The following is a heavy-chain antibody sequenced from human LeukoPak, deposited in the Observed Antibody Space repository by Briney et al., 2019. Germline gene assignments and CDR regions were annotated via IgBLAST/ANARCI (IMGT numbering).Heavy chain of an antibody. CDR1: GFTVSSNY. CDR2: IYSGGST. CDR3: ARDNGIFGVANFDY. D-gene: IGHD3-3*01. Sequence: GGSLRLSCAASGFTVSSNYMSWVRQAPGKGLEWVSVIYSGGSTYYADSVRGRFTISRDNSKNTLYLQMNSLRAVDTAVYYCARDNGIFGVANFDYWGQGTLVTVSS. V-gene: IGHV3-66*02. J-gene: IGHJ4*02.